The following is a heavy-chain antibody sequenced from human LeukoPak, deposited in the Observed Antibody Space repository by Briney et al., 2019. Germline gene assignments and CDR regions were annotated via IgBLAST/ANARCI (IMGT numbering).Heavy chain of an antibody. CDR2: IYYSGST. CDR3: VRYHSSGWDPSDY. J-gene: IGHJ4*02. Sequence: KSSETLSLTCNVSGGSICRYYWSWIRQPPGKGLEWMGYIYYSGSTYYNPSLESRVTISVDTSRNQFSLKLSSVTAADTAMYYCVRYHSSGWDPSDYWGQGTLVTVSS. D-gene: IGHD6-19*01. V-gene: IGHV4-59*08. CDR1: GGSICRYY.